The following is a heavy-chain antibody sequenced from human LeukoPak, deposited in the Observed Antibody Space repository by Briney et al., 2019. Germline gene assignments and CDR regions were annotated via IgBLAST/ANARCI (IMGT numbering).Heavy chain of an antibody. CDR2: IHPGDSDT. D-gene: IGHD2-2*01. CDR1: GYSFTKYW. V-gene: IGHV5-51*01. CDR3: ARRGVEPADEFDY. Sequence: GESLKISCKGSGYSFTKYWIGWVRQMPGKGLEWMGIIHPGDSDTRYSPSFQGQVTISADKSITTAYLQWSSLKASDTAIYYCARRGVEPADEFDYWGQGTLVTVSS. J-gene: IGHJ4*02.